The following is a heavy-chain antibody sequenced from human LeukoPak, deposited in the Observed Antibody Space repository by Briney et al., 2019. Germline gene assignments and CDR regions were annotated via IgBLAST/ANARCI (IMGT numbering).Heavy chain of an antibody. CDR2: IYYRGST. CDR1: GGSMSSYY. J-gene: IGHJ3*02. D-gene: IGHD3-10*01. Sequence: PSETLSLTCTVSGGSMSSYYWNWIRQPPGKGLEWIGYIYYRGSTNYNPSLKSRVTISVDTSKNQFSLKLSSVTAADTAVYYCARAPGGYGSGSRGAFDIWGQGTMLTVSS. CDR3: ARAPGGYGSGSRGAFDI. V-gene: IGHV4-59*01.